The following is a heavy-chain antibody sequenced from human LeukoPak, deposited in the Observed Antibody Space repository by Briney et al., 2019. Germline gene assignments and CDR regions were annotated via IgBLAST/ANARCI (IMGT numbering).Heavy chain of an antibody. CDR2: IWYDGRKT. CDR3: ARGGGYYDSSGYPLLDY. J-gene: IGHJ4*02. D-gene: IGHD3-22*01. V-gene: IGHV3-33*01. Sequence: PGGSLRLSCAASGFKFSDYGMYRVRQAPGKGLEWVALIWYDGRKTHYGDSVKGRFTVARDNSNNTLHLQMNTLRAEDTDVYYCARGGGYYDSSGYPLLDYWGQGTLVTVSS. CDR1: GFKFSDYG.